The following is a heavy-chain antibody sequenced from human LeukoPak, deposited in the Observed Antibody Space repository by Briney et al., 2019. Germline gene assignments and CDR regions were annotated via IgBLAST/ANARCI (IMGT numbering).Heavy chain of an antibody. Sequence: AGGSLRLSCAASGFTFSSYWMSWVRQAPGKGLEWVANIEQDGSEKYYVDSVKGRFTISRDNAKNSLYLQMHSLRAEDTAVYYCARAIRGYSYGLNYYYYYYMDVWGKGTTVTVSS. J-gene: IGHJ6*03. D-gene: IGHD5-18*01. V-gene: IGHV3-7*01. CDR1: GFTFSSYW. CDR2: IEQDGSEK. CDR3: ARAIRGYSYGLNYYYYYYMDV.